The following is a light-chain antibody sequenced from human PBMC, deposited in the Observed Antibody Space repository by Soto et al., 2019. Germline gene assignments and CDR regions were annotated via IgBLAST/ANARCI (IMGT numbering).Light chain of an antibody. V-gene: IGKV3-11*01. CDR1: QSVSSS. Sequence: EIVLTQSPVTLSLSPGERATLSCRASQSVSSSLAWYQQKPGQAPRLLIYDASNTATGIPARFSGSGSGTDFTLTISRLEPEDFAIYYCQQRSSSITFGQGTRLET. J-gene: IGKJ5*01. CDR2: DAS. CDR3: QQRSSSIT.